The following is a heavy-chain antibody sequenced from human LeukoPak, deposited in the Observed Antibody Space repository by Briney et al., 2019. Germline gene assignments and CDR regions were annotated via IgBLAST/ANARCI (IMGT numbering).Heavy chain of an antibody. Sequence: GFLKLSCAASGFSFSSYAMSLVRQAPGKGLEWVSSISGSGDNTYYAESVKGRFTISRDNSKNTLFLQMNSLRAEDTAVFYCAKRSGYTTGWFFDFWGQGTLVTVSS. CDR1: GFSFSSYA. CDR3: AKRSGYTTGWFFDF. CDR2: ISGSGDNT. D-gene: IGHD6-19*01. V-gene: IGHV3-23*01. J-gene: IGHJ4*02.